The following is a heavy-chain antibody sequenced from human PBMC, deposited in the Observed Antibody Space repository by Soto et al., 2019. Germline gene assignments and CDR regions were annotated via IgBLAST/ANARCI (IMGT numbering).Heavy chain of an antibody. J-gene: IGHJ3*02. Sequence: EVQLVESGGGLVQPGGSLRLSCAASGFSFSSSWMHWVRQAPGKGLVWVSRISFDGTATTSADAVKGRFIISRDSAKNTLLLQSHNLRADGTAMYYCVRDRRVRRQPFDIWGQGTIVSVSP. D-gene: IGHD3-3*01. CDR2: ISFDGTAT. V-gene: IGHV3-74*03. CDR1: GFSFSSSW. CDR3: VRDRRVRRQPFDI.